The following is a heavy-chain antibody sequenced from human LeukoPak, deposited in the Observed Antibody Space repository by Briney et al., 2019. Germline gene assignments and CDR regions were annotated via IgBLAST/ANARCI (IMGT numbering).Heavy chain of an antibody. V-gene: IGHV3-53*05. J-gene: IGHJ4*02. D-gene: IGHD4-17*01. CDR2: IYSGGST. Sequence: GGSLRLSCTASGFTVNYNYMSWVRQAPGKGLEWVSVIYSGGSTYYADSVKGRFTISRDDSKNTVYLQMNSLRAEDTAVYYCARFIRDYGFDYWGQGTLVTVSS. CDR1: GFTVNYNY. CDR3: ARFIRDYGFDY.